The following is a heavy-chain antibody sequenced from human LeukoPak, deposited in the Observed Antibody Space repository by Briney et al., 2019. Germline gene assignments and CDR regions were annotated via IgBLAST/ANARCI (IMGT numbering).Heavy chain of an antibody. Sequence: SETLSLTCTVSGGSISSYYWSWIRQPPGKGLEWIGYIYYSGSTNYNPSLKSRVTISVDTSKKQFSLKLSSVTAADTAVYYCARGYTADYYYYYMDVWGKGTSVTVSS. V-gene: IGHV4-59*01. J-gene: IGHJ6*03. CDR1: GGSISSYY. D-gene: IGHD6-25*01. CDR2: IYYSGST. CDR3: ARGYTADYYYYYMDV.